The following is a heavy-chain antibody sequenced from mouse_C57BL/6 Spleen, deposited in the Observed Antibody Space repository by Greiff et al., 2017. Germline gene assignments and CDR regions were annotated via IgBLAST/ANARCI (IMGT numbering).Heavy chain of an antibody. CDR3: ARHERTTVVGGRAWFAY. J-gene: IGHJ3*01. CDR2: FYPGSGSI. D-gene: IGHD1-1*01. Sequence: QVQLQQSGAELVKPGASVKLSCTASGYTFTEYTIHWVKQRSGQGLEWIGWFYPGSGSIKYTEKFKDKATLTADKSSSTGYMELSRLTSEDSAVYFCARHERTTVVGGRAWFAYWGQGTLVTVAA. CDR1: GYTFTEYT. V-gene: IGHV1-62-2*01.